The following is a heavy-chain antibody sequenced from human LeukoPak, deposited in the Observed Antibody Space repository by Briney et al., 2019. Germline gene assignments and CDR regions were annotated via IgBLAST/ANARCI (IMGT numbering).Heavy chain of an antibody. Sequence: SETLSLTCAVYGGSFSGYYWSWIRQPPGKGLEWIGEINHSGSTNYNPSLKSRVTISVDTSKNQFSLKLSSVTVADTAVYYCARGRDYYGSGSLAFDYWGQGTLVTVSS. J-gene: IGHJ4*02. CDR1: GGSFSGYY. CDR2: INHSGST. V-gene: IGHV4-34*01. CDR3: ARGRDYYGSGSLAFDY. D-gene: IGHD3-10*01.